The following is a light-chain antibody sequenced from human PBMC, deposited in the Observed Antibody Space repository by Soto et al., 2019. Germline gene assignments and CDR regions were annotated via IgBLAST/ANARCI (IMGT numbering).Light chain of an antibody. V-gene: IGLV2-8*01. CDR3: ASWDDSLNGVV. CDR2: SNN. CDR1: SSDIGGYDY. Sequence: QSALTQPPSASGSPGQSVTISCTGTSSDIGGYDYVSWYQQHPGKAPKLLIYSNNQRPSGVPGRFSDSKSGTSASLAISGLQSEDEADYYCASWDDSLNGVVFGGGTKLTVL. J-gene: IGLJ2*01.